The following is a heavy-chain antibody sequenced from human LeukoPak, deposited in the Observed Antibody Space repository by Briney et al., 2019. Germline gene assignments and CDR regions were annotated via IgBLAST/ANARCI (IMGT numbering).Heavy chain of an antibody. CDR1: GGSISSYY. J-gene: IGHJ4*02. D-gene: IGHD5-18*01. V-gene: IGHV4-59*01. CDR2: IYYSGST. CDR3: ARSGVQLWPSGVFDY. Sequence: SSETLSLTCTVSGGSISSYYWSWIRQPPGKGLEWIGYIYYSGSTNYNPSLKSRVIISVDTSKNQFSLKLSSVTAADTAVYYCARSGVQLWPSGVFDYWGQGTLVTVSS.